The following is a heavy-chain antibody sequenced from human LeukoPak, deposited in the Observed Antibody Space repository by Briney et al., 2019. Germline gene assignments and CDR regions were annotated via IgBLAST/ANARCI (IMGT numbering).Heavy chain of an antibody. CDR3: ARGEAVASFDY. CDR2: INSDGSST. CDR1: GFTFRSYW. J-gene: IGHJ4*02. Sequence: GGSLRLSCAASGFTFRSYWMHWVRQAPGKGLVWVSRINSDGSSTRYADSAKGRFTISRDNAKNTLYMQMNSLRVEDTAVYYCARGEAVASFDYWGQGTLVTVSS. D-gene: IGHD6-19*01. V-gene: IGHV3-74*01.